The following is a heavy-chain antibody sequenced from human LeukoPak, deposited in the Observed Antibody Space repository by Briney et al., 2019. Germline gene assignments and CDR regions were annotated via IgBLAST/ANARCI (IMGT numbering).Heavy chain of an antibody. CDR2: INPNRGST. J-gene: IGHJ6*02. CDR1: GYTFTGYY. CDR3: ERYQVHGEYVVFYYYYGMDV. V-gene: IGHV1-2*02. D-gene: IGHD4-17*01. Sequence: ASVKVSCKASGYTFTGYYMHWVRQAPGQGLEWMGWINPNRGSTNYAQKFQGRVTMTRDTSISTAYMELSRLRSDDTAVYYCERYQVHGEYVVFYYYYGMDVWGQGTTVTVSS.